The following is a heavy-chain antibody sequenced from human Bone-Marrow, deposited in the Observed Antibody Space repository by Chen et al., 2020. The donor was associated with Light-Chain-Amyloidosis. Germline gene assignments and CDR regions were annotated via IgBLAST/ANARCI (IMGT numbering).Heavy chain of an antibody. D-gene: IGHD3-10*01. CDR3: ARDRRFGNFDY. CDR1: GASISNYY. V-gene: IGHV4-59*01. Sequence: VQLQESGPGLVKPSETLSLTCTVSGASISNYYWSWIRQPPGKGLEWIGYVYYSGSTNYNPSLKSRVTISVDTSKNQLSLKLNSVNAADTAVYYCARDRRFGNFDYWGQGTLVTVSS. CDR2: VYYSGST. J-gene: IGHJ4*02.